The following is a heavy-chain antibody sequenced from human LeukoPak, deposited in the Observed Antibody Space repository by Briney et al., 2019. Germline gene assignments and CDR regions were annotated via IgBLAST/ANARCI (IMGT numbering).Heavy chain of an antibody. D-gene: IGHD2-15*01. CDR3: ARGDCSGGSCYFDY. CDR2: IYYSGST. Sequence: SETLSLTCTVSGGSISSSSYYWSWIRQHPGKGLEWIGYIYYSGSTYYNPSLKSRVTISVDTSKNQFSLKLSSVTAADTAVYYCARGDCSGGSCYFDYWGQGTLVTVSS. J-gene: IGHJ4*02. V-gene: IGHV4-31*03. CDR1: GGSISSSSYY.